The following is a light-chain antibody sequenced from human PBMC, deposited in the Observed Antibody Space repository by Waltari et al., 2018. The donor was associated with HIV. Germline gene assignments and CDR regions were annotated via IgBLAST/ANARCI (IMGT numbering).Light chain of an antibody. Sequence: EIVLTQSPATLSLSPGERATLSCRASQSVRSYLSWYQQKPGPAPRLLIYDASNMATGIPARFSGSGSGTDFTLTISSLEPEDFAVYYCQQRSNWPLTFGGGTKVEIK. CDR2: DAS. V-gene: IGKV3-11*01. CDR3: QQRSNWPLT. J-gene: IGKJ4*01. CDR1: QSVRSY.